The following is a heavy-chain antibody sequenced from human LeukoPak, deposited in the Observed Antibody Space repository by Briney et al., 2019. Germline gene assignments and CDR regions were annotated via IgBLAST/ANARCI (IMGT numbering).Heavy chain of an antibody. J-gene: IGHJ4*02. V-gene: IGHV5-51*01. Sequence: GESLKISCKGSGCRFTNYWIGWVRQMPGKGLEWMGIIYPGDSETRYSPSFQGQVTISADKSISTAYLQWSSLKASDTAMYYCARRRDLYSGSYYPFDYWGQGTLVTVSS. CDR2: IYPGDSET. CDR3: ARRRDLYSGSYYPFDY. CDR1: GCRFTNYW. D-gene: IGHD1-26*01.